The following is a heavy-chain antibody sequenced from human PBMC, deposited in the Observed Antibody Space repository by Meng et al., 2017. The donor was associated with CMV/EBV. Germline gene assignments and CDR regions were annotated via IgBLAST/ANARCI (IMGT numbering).Heavy chain of an antibody. J-gene: IGHJ3*02. CDR2: IIPIFGTA. D-gene: IGHD2-2*02. CDR3: STCSSTRCYTADAFDI. Sequence: SVKVSCKASGGTFSSYGISWVRQAPGQGLEWMGGIIPIFGTANYAQKFQGKVTITTDESTSTDYMELSSLRSEDPAVYYCSTCSSTRCYTADAFDIRGQGTMVTVSS. CDR1: GGTFSSYG. V-gene: IGHV1-69*05.